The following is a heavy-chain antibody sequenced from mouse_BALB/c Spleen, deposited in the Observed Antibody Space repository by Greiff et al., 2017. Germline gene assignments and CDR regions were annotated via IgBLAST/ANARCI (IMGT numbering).Heavy chain of an antibody. V-gene: IGHV3-2*02. CDR2: ISYSGST. D-gene: IGHD1-1*02. CDR1: GYSITSDYA. Sequence: DVKLQESGPGLVKPSQSLSLTCTVTGYSITSDYAWNWIRQFPGNKLEWMGYISYSGSTSYNPSLKSRISITRDTSKNQFFLQLNSVTTEDTATYYCARAGDGAYAMDYWGQGTSVTVSS. CDR3: ARAGDGAYAMDY. J-gene: IGHJ4*01.